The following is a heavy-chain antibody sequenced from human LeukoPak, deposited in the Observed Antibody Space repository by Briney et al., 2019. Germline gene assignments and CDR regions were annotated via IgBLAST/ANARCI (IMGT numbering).Heavy chain of an antibody. Sequence: ASVKVSCKASGYTFTSYDINWVRQATGQGLERMGWMNPNSGNTGYARKFQGRVTMTRNTSITTAYMELSSLRSEDTAVYYCARGERSGSFVDPWGQGTLVTVSS. CDR2: MNPNSGNT. J-gene: IGHJ5*02. CDR3: ARGERSGSFVDP. V-gene: IGHV1-8*01. D-gene: IGHD3-3*01. CDR1: GYTFTSYD.